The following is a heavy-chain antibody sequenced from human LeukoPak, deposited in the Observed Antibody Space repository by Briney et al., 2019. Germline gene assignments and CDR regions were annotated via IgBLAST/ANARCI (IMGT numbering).Heavy chain of an antibody. V-gene: IGHV3-48*04. CDR3: ARKFYSSGWYFFDY. J-gene: IGHJ4*02. CDR1: GFTFSSYS. D-gene: IGHD6-19*01. Sequence: GGSLRLSCAASGFTFSSYSMNWVRQAPGKGLEWVSYISSSGSTIYYADSVKGRFTISRDNAKNSLYLQMNSLRAEDTAVYYCARKFYSSGWYFFDYWGQGTLVTVSS. CDR2: ISSSGSTI.